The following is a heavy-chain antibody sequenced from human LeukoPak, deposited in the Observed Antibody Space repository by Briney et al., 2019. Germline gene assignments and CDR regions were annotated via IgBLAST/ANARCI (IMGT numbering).Heavy chain of an antibody. V-gene: IGHV3-11*01. Sequence: GGSLRLSCAASGFTFSDYYMSWIRQAPGKGLEWVSYISSSGSTIYYADSVKGRFTISRDNAKNSLYLQMNSLRAEDTAVYYCARGIWFGELLSRGKNRDYWGQGTLVTVSS. CDR2: ISSSGSTI. J-gene: IGHJ4*02. CDR3: ARGIWFGELLSRGKNRDY. CDR1: GFTFSDYY. D-gene: IGHD3-10*01.